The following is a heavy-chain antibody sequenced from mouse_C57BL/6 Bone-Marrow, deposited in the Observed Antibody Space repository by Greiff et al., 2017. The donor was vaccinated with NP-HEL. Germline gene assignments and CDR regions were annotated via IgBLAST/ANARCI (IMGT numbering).Heavy chain of an antibody. CDR1: GFTFSSYG. CDR3: ARQGGLGPRYFDY. J-gene: IGHJ2*01. V-gene: IGHV5-6*01. D-gene: IGHD4-1*01. Sequence: EVKLMESGGDLVKPGGSLKLSCAASGFTFSSYGMSWVRQTPDKRLEWVATISSGGSYTYYPDSVKGRFTISRDNAKNTLYLQMSSLKSEDTAMYYWARQGGLGPRYFDYWGQGTTLTVSS. CDR2: ISSGGSYT.